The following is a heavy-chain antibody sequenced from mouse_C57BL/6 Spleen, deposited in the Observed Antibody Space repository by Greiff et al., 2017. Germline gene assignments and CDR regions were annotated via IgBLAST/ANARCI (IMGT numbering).Heavy chain of an antibody. Sequence: QVQLQQSDAELVKPGASVKISCKVSGYTFTDHTIHWMKQRPEQGLEWIGYIYPRDGSTKYNEKFKGKATLTADKSSSTAYMQLNSLTSEDSAVYFCARKYDYDGGPNWDGYAMDYWGQGTSVTVSS. J-gene: IGHJ4*01. V-gene: IGHV1-78*01. CDR1: GYTFTDHT. D-gene: IGHD2-4*01. CDR2: IYPRDGST. CDR3: ARKYDYDGGPNWDGYAMDY.